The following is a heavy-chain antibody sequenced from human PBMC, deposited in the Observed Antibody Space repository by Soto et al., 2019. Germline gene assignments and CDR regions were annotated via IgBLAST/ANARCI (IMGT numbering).Heavy chain of an antibody. V-gene: IGHV3-23*01. CDR3: ARGAYCGGDCYSFRPNAFDI. CDR1: GFSFSKYV. D-gene: IGHD2-21*02. Sequence: PGGSLRLSCEASGFSFSKYVMVWVRQAPGKGQEWVSGITGSGGTIEHAASVKGRFTISRDNSKNTVYLQMNSLRAEDTAMYYCARGAYCGGDCYSFRPNAFDIWGQGTMVTVSS. J-gene: IGHJ3*02. CDR2: ITGSGGTI.